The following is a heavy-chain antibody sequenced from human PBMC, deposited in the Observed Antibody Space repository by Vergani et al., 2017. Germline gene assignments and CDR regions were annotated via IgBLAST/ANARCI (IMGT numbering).Heavy chain of an antibody. CDR1: GGSISSYY. CDR3: ARAFSGNYFDY. Sequence: QVQLQESGPGLVKPSETLSLTCTVSGGSISSYYWSWIRQPPGKGLEWIGYIYYSGSTNYNPSLKSRVTISVDTSKNQFSLKLSSVTAADTAVYYCARAFSGNYFDYWGQGTLVTVSS. D-gene: IGHD2/OR15-2a*01. CDR2: IYYSGST. J-gene: IGHJ4*02. V-gene: IGHV4-59*01.